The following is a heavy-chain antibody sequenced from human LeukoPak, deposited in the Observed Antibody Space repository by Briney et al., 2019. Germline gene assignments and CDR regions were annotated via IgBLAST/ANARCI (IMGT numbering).Heavy chain of an antibody. CDR3: ARRNVVTSNFDY. CDR1: GGSISSYY. Sequence: SETLSLTCTVSGGSISSYYWSWIRQPPRKGLEWIGYIYYSGSTNYNPSLKGRVTISVDTSKNQFSLKLSSVTAADTAVYYCARRNVVTSNFDYWGQGTLVTVSS. J-gene: IGHJ4*02. CDR2: IYYSGST. D-gene: IGHD4-23*01. V-gene: IGHV4-59*08.